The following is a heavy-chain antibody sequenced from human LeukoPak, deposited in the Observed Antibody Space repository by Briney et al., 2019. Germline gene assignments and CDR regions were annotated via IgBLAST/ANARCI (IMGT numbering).Heavy chain of an antibody. V-gene: IGHV1-2*04. J-gene: IGHJ4*02. Sequence: ASVKVSCTASGYTFTSYGISWVRQAPGQGLEWMGWINPNSGGTNYAQKFQGWVTMTRDTSISTAYMELSRLRSDDTAVYYCAREDTLQFDYWGQGTLVTVSS. CDR1: GYTFTSYG. CDR2: INPNSGGT. D-gene: IGHD5-18*01. CDR3: AREDTLQFDY.